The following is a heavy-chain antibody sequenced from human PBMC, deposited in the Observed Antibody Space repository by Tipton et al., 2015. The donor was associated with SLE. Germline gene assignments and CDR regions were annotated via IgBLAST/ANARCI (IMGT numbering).Heavy chain of an antibody. V-gene: IGHV4-31*03. CDR3: ARGGVGGYDYFDY. CDR2: IYHRGNT. J-gene: IGHJ4*02. CDR1: GDSISGNDYY. Sequence: SLTCTVSGDSISGNDYYWTWIRHHPGKGLEWIGHIYHRGNTHYNPSLKSRVTMSKDTSKNQFSLKLTSVTAADTAMYYCARGGVGGYDYFDYWGQGTLVTVSS. D-gene: IGHD5-12*01.